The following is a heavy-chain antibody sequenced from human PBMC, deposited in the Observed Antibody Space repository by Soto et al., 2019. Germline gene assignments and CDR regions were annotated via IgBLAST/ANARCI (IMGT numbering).Heavy chain of an antibody. Sequence: QVQLVQSGAEVKTPGSSVKVSCKASGGTFSSYAISWVRQAPGHGLEWMGGIIPIFGTANYAQKFQGRVTITADESTNTAYMELSSLRSEDTAVYYCARDPYYYDSSGYPYYYYGMDVWGQGTTVTVSS. V-gene: IGHV1-69*01. D-gene: IGHD3-22*01. CDR2: IIPIFGTA. J-gene: IGHJ6*02. CDR3: ARDPYYYDSSGYPYYYYGMDV. CDR1: GGTFSSYA.